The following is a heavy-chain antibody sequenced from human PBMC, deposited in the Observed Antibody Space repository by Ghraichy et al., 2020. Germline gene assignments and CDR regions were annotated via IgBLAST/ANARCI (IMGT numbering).Heavy chain of an antibody. J-gene: IGHJ2*01. CDR2: IYHSGST. CDR3: ARDPVLDYYDSSAYSTNWYFDL. Sequence: SETLSLTCAVSGYSISSGYYWGWIRQPPGKGLEWIGTIYHSGSTYYNPSLKSRVTISVDTSKNQFSLKLISVTAADTAVYYCARDPVLDYYDSSAYSTNWYFDLWGRGTLVTVSS. V-gene: IGHV4-38-2*02. CDR1: GYSISSGYY. D-gene: IGHD3-22*01.